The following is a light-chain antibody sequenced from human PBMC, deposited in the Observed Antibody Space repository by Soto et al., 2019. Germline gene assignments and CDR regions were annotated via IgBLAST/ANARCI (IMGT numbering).Light chain of an antibody. CDR1: IFNIASHP. CDR2: SND. V-gene: IGLV1-44*01. J-gene: IGLJ3*02. Sequence: QSALAQPPSASGSPGQKVTIFCSGTIFNIASHPVNWYQRLPGTAPKLLIHSNDQRPSGVPDRFSGSKSGTSASLALSGLQSDDEAEYYCATWDESLNGVVFGGGTKVTVL. CDR3: ATWDESLNGVV.